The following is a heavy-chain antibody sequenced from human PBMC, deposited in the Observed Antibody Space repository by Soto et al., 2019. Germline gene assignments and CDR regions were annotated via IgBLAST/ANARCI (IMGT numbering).Heavy chain of an antibody. D-gene: IGHD1-20*01. CDR1: GFTFSSYG. Sequence: GGSLRLSCAASGFTFSSYGMHWVRQAPGKGLEWVAVISYDGSNKYYADSVKGRFTISRDNSKNTLYLQMNSLRAEDTAVYYCAKDHKPYNWNDGGHSDAFDIWGQGTMVTVSS. CDR2: ISYDGSNK. J-gene: IGHJ3*02. CDR3: AKDHKPYNWNDGGHSDAFDI. V-gene: IGHV3-30*18.